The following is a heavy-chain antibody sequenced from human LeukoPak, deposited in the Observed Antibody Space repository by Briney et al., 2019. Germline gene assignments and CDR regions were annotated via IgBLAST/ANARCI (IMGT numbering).Heavy chain of an antibody. CDR3: AKDRGYSYGYAFDY. CDR1: GFTFSSYG. CDR2: ISYDGSNK. V-gene: IGHV3-30*18. D-gene: IGHD5-18*01. J-gene: IGHJ4*02. Sequence: GGSLRLSCAASGFTFSSYGMHWIRQAPGKGLEWVAVISYDGSNKYYADSVKGRFTISRDNSKNTLYLQMNSLGAEDTAVYYCAKDRGYSYGYAFDYWGQGTLVTVSS.